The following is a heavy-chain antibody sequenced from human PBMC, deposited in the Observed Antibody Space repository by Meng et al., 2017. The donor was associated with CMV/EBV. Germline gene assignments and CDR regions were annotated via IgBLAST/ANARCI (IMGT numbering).Heavy chain of an antibody. CDR1: GFTFSSYG. Sequence: GESLKISCAASGFTFSSYGMHWVRQAPGKGLEWVGRIKSKTDGGTTDYAAPVKGRFTISRDDSKNTLYLQMNSLKTEDTAVYYCTTGLGWFDYWGQGTLVTVSS. CDR2: IKSKTDGGTT. CDR3: TTGLGWFDY. V-gene: IGHV3-15*01. D-gene: IGHD1-26*01. J-gene: IGHJ4*02.